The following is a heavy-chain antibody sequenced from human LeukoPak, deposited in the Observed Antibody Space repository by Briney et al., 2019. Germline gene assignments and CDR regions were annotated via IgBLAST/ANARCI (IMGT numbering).Heavy chain of an antibody. CDR3: ARDGSAYCSGGSCSVYYYYGMDV. V-gene: IGHV1-2*02. D-gene: IGHD2-15*01. J-gene: IGHJ6*02. Sequence: ASVTVSCKASGYTFTGYYMHWVRQAPGQGLEWMGWINPNSGGTNYAQKIQGRATMTRDTSISTAYMELSRLRSEDTAVYYCARDGSAYCSGGSCSVYYYYGMDVWGQGTTVTVSS. CDR1: GYTFTGYY. CDR2: INPNSGGT.